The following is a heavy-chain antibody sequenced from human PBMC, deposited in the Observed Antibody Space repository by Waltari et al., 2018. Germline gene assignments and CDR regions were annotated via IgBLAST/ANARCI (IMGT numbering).Heavy chain of an antibody. CDR3: ARAYDSTGYYRYFDL. V-gene: IGHV4-39*01. D-gene: IGHD3-22*01. Sequence: QLQLQESGPGLVKPSETLSLACNVSGASISSSVPYWGWIRQPPGKGLEWIGSVYFTGTTYYNPSVKSRISISVDTSKSQFSLRLTSVTAADTAVYYCARAYDSTGYYRYFDLWGRGTLVTVSS. CDR1: GASISSSVPY. J-gene: IGHJ2*01. CDR2: VYFTGTT.